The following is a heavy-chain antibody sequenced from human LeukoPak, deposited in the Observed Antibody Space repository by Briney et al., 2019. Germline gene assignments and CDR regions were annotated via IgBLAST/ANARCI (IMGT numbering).Heavy chain of an antibody. CDR3: ARDRVGATTGGFDY. J-gene: IGHJ4*02. D-gene: IGHD1-26*01. CDR1: GFTFSSYS. Sequence: GGSLSLSCAVCGFTFSSYSMNWVRQAPGKGLEWVSFISSSSSYINYADSVKDRFTISRDNAKHSLYLQMNSLRAEDMAVYYCARDRVGATTGGFDYWGQGTLVTVSS. CDR2: ISSSSSYI. V-gene: IGHV3-21*01.